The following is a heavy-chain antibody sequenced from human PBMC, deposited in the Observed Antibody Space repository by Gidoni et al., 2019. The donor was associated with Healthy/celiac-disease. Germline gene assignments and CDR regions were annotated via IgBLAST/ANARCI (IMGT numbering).Heavy chain of an antibody. D-gene: IGHD6-13*01. CDR2: ISGSGGST. CDR1: GFTFSSYA. J-gene: IGHJ4*02. Sequence: EVQLLESGGRLVQPGGSLRLSCAASGFTFSSYAMSWVRQAPGKGLEWVSAISGSGGSTYYADSVKGRFTISRDNSKNTLYLQMNSLRAEDTAVYYCAKDRAGSSSWYYYFDYWGQGTLVTVSS. CDR3: AKDRAGSSSWYYYFDY. V-gene: IGHV3-23*01.